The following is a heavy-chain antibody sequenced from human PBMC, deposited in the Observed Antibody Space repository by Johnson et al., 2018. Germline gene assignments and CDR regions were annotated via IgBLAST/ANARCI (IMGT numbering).Heavy chain of an antibody. CDR1: GYTFTSYD. J-gene: IGHJ6*03. CDR3: TTGGDMDV. CDR2: IKSRTDGGTT. V-gene: IGHV3-15*07. Sequence: EVQLVQSGAEVKKPGASVKVPCTASGYTFTSYDINWVRQAPGKGLEWVGRIKSRTDGGTTDYAAPVKGRFTLSRDDSKNTVYLQMNSLKTEDTAVYYCTTGGDMDVWGRGTTVTVSS.